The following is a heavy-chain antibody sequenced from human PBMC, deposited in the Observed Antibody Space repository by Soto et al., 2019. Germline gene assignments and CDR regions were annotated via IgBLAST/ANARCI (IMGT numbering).Heavy chain of an antibody. CDR3: ASKYCSSTSSCYYYGMDV. CDR2: IIPIFGTA. V-gene: IGHV1-69*13. J-gene: IGHJ6*02. CDR1: RGTFISYA. D-gene: IGHD2-2*01. Sequence: SVKVSCKASRGTFISYAISWVRQAPGQGLEWMGGIIPIFGTANYAQKFQGRVTITADESTSTAYMELSSLRSEDTAVYYCASKYCSSTSSCYYYGMDVWGQGTTVTVSS.